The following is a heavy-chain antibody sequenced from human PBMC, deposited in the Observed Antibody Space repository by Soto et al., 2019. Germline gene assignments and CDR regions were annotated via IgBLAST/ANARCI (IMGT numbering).Heavy chain of an antibody. Sequence: LVKVSCKASGGTFSSYAIDWVRQAPGQGLEWMGGIIPIFGTPNYAQKFQGRVTITADKSTSTAYMEVRSLRSEDTAVYYCARGWETVGATTPFAYWGQGTLVTVSS. V-gene: IGHV1-69*06. J-gene: IGHJ4*02. CDR2: IIPIFGTP. CDR1: GGTFSSYA. D-gene: IGHD1-26*01. CDR3: ARGWETVGATTPFAY.